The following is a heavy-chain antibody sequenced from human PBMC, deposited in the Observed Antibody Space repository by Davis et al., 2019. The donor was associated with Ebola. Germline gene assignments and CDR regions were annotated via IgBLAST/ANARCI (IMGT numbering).Heavy chain of an antibody. D-gene: IGHD3-10*01. Sequence: ASVKVSCKASGYTFTSYGISWVRQAPGQGLEWMGWISAYNGNTNYAQKLQGRVTMTTDTSTSTAYMELRSLRSDDTAVYYCARVGGSGSYYYYYGMDVWGQGTTVTVSS. CDR1: GYTFTSYG. CDR3: ARVGGSGSYYYYYGMDV. CDR2: ISAYNGNT. V-gene: IGHV1-18*01. J-gene: IGHJ6*02.